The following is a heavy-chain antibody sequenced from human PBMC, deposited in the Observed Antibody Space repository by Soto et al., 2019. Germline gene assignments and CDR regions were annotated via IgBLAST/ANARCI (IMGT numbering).Heavy chain of an antibody. D-gene: IGHD6-6*01. CDR1: GFTFSSYA. CDR3: ARAPKIAPPDY. CDR2: ISYDGSNK. Sequence: QVQLVESGGGVVQPGRSLRLSCAASGFTFSSYAMHWVRQAPGKGLEWVAVISYDGSNKYYADSVKGRFTISRDNSKNTLYLQMNSLRAEDTAVYYCARAPKIAPPDYWGQGTLVTVSS. J-gene: IGHJ4*02. V-gene: IGHV3-30-3*01.